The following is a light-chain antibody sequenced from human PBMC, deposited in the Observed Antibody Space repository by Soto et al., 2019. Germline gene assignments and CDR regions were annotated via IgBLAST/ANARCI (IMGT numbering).Light chain of an antibody. J-gene: IGLJ2*01. CDR2: EVS. Sequence: QSALTQPPSASGSPGQSVTISCTGTSSDVGGYNYVSWYQQYPGKAPKLMIYEVSKRPSGVPDRFSCSKSANTASLTVSGLQAEDEADYYCSSYAGSNNFVVFGGGTKVTVL. V-gene: IGLV2-8*01. CDR1: SSDVGGYNY. CDR3: SSYAGSNNFVV.